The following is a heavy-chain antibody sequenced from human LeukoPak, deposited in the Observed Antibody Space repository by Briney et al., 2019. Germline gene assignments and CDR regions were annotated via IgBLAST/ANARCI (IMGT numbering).Heavy chain of an antibody. D-gene: IGHD5-24*01. V-gene: IGHV4-59*01. Sequence: SETLSLTCTVSGGSISSYYWSWIRQPPGKGLEWIGYIYYSGSTNYNPSLKSRVTISVDTSKNQFSLKLSSVTAADTAVYYCARAAREMATTPDSDYWGQGTLVTVSS. CDR1: GGSISSYY. J-gene: IGHJ4*02. CDR2: IYYSGST. CDR3: ARAAREMATTPDSDY.